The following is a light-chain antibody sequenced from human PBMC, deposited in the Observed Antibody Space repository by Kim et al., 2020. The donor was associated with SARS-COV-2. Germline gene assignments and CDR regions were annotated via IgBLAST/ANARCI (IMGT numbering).Light chain of an antibody. CDR2: YDS. CDR1: NIGSKS. J-gene: IGLJ2*01. CDR3: QVWDSSSDHVV. Sequence: APGKTARITCGGNNIGSKSVHWYQQKPGQAPVLVIYYDSDRPSGIPERFSGSNSGNTATLTISRVEAGDEADYYCQVWDSSSDHVVFGGGTKSPS. V-gene: IGLV3-21*04.